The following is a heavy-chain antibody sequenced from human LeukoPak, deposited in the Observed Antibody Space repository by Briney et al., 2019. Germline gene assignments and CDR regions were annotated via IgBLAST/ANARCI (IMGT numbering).Heavy chain of an antibody. CDR1: GYTFTSYY. CDR3: ARIAIPSCYFEY. V-gene: IGHV1-46*01. CDR2: INPSGGST. D-gene: IGHD3-22*01. Sequence: ASVKVSCKASGYTFTSYYMHWVRQAPGQGLEWMGLINPSGGSTSYAQKFQGRVTMTREMSTRTVYMELSSLRSEDTAVYYCARIAIPSCYFEYWGQGTLVTVSS. J-gene: IGHJ4*02.